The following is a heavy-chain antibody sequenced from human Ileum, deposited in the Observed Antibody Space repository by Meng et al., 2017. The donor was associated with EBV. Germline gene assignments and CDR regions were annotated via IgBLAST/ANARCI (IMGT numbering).Heavy chain of an antibody. CDR1: GYSFTTYA. CDR2: INAGNGNT. V-gene: IGHV1-3*01. Sequence: QVQFVQSGAAVKKPXXSVKVXCKASGYSFTTYAMHWVRQAPGQRLEWMGWINAGNGNTKYSEKFQSRVTITRDTAASTAYMELSSLRSEDTAVYYCARTGCSSSSCYDYWGQGTLVTVSS. CDR3: ARTGCSSSSCYDY. D-gene: IGHD2-2*01. J-gene: IGHJ4*02.